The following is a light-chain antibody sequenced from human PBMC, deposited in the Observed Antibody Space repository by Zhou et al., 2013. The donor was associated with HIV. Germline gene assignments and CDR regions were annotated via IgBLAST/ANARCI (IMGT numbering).Light chain of an antibody. CDR1: HSVSDD. CDR3: QQYKSYSKT. Sequence: DIHMTQSPSTLSASVGDRVTITCRASHSVSDDLAWYQQKAGKAPKLLIYKASTLESGVPSRFSGSGSGTEFTLTISSLQPDDFATYYCQQYKSYSKTFGQGTTVEMK. V-gene: IGKV1-5*03. J-gene: IGKJ1*01. CDR2: KAS.